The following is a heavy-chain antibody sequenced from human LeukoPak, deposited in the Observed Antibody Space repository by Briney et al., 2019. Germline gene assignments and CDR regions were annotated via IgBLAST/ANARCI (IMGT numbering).Heavy chain of an antibody. Sequence: GGSLRLSCAASGFTVSSNYMSWVRQAPGKGLEWVSVIYSGGSTYYADSVKGRFTISRDNSKNTLYLQMNSPRAEDTAVYYCARTPPLWFGELLSHFDYWGQGTLVTVSS. J-gene: IGHJ4*02. V-gene: IGHV3-66*01. D-gene: IGHD3-10*01. CDR1: GFTVSSNY. CDR3: ARTPPLWFGELLSHFDY. CDR2: IYSGGST.